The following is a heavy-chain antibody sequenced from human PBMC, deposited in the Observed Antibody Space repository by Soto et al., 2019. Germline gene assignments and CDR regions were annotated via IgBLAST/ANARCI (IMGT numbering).Heavy chain of an antibody. CDR1: GGSISSSSYY. Sequence: QMQLQESGPGLVKPSQTLSLSCTVSGGSISSSSYYWTWIRQHPGKGLEWIGNIYYTGNKYYNPSLXRXFTISVDRSKNQFSLKLNSVTAADTAVYYCARDHPVGYGMDVWGQGTTVTVSS. CDR3: ARDHPVGYGMDV. V-gene: IGHV4-31*03. J-gene: IGHJ6*02. CDR2: IYYTGNK. D-gene: IGHD1-26*01.